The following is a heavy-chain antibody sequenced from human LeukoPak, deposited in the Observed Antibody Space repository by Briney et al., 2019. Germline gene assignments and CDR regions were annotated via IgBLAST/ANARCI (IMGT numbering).Heavy chain of an antibody. J-gene: IGHJ4*02. D-gene: IGHD3-22*01. CDR3: ARVSRGNYDSSGYSV. CDR1: GFSVTNNY. V-gene: IGHV3-53*01. Sequence: GGSLRLSCTVSGFSVTNNYMSWVRQAPGKGLEWVAVVYSGGFTNYADSVEGRFTLSRDSSKNTLFLQMNTLKVEDTAVYYCARVSRGNYDSSGYSVWGQGTQVIVSS. CDR2: VYSGGFT.